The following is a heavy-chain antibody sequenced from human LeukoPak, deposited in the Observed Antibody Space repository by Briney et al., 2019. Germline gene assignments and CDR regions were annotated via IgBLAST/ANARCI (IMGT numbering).Heavy chain of an antibody. J-gene: IGHJ6*02. V-gene: IGHV4-34*01. CDR2: INHSGST. D-gene: IGHD4-23*01. CDR3: ARDLGTVARDGMDV. Sequence: SETLSLTCAVYGGSFSGYYWSWIRQPPGKGLEWIGEINHSGSTNYNPSLKSRVTISVDTSKNQFSLKLSSVTAADTAVYYCARDLGTVARDGMDVWGQGTTVTVSS. CDR1: GGSFSGYY.